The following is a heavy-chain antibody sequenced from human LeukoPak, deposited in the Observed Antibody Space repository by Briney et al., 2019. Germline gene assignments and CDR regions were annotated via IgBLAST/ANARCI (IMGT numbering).Heavy chain of an antibody. Sequence: PSETLSLTCAVYGGSFSGYYWSWIRQPPGKGLEWIGEINHSGSTNYNPSLKSRVTISVDTSKNQFSLKLSSVPAADTAVYYCARVYPPCPDCSGKGGWFDPWGQGTLVTVSS. CDR3: ARVYPPCPDCSGKGGWFDP. J-gene: IGHJ5*02. D-gene: IGHD2-15*01. CDR1: GGSFSGYY. V-gene: IGHV4-34*01. CDR2: INHSGST.